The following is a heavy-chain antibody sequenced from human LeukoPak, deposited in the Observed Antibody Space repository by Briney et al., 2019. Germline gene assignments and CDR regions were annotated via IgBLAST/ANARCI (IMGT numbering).Heavy chain of an antibody. Sequence: PGGSLRLSCAASGLTFDDYAMHWVRLAPGKGLEWVSLISGDGDNTYYADSVKGRFSISRDNSKNSLYLQMNSLTTEDTALYYCAKGGRSGTYYNRFDYWGQGTLVTVSS. D-gene: IGHD3-10*01. CDR1: GLTFDDYA. CDR2: ISGDGDNT. V-gene: IGHV3-43*02. J-gene: IGHJ4*02. CDR3: AKGGRSGTYYNRFDY.